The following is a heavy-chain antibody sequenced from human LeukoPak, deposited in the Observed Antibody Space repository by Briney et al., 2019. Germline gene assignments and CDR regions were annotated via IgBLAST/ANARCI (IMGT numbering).Heavy chain of an antibody. CDR3: TRDLGITMVRELDY. V-gene: IGHV3-49*04. D-gene: IGHD3-10*01. Sequence: GGSLRLSCTASGFTFGDYAMSWVRQAPGKGLEWVGFIRSKAYGGITEYAASVKGRFTISRDDSKSIAYLQMNSLKTEDTAVYYCTRDLGITMVRELDYWGQGTLVTVPS. J-gene: IGHJ4*02. CDR1: GFTFGDYA. CDR2: IRSKAYGGIT.